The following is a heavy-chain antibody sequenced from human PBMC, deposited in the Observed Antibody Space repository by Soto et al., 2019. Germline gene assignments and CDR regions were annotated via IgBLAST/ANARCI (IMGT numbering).Heavy chain of an antibody. CDR3: ARMFYYDSSGSVNWFDP. CDR1: GYTFTSYD. D-gene: IGHD3-22*01. J-gene: IGHJ5*02. V-gene: IGHV1-8*01. CDR2: MNPNSGNT. Sequence: QVQLVQSGAEVKKPGASVKVSCKASGYTFTSYDINWVRQATGQGLEWMGWMNPNSGNTGYVQKFQGRVTMTRNTSXNXXYMELSSLRSDDTAVYYCARMFYYDSSGSVNWFDPWGQGTLVTVSS.